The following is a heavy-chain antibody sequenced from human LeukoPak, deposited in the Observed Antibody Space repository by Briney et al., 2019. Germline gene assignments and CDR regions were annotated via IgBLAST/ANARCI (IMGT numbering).Heavy chain of an antibody. J-gene: IGHJ4*02. D-gene: IGHD3-16*01. Sequence: PSETLSLTCTVSGGSISSSSYYWGWIRQPPGKGLEWIGSLDYSGGTYYNPSLQSRVTRSVDTSKNQFSLRLSSVTAADTAVYYCARSQDYYEFDYWGQGSLVTVSS. CDR2: LDYSGGT. CDR3: ARSQDYYEFDY. V-gene: IGHV4-39*01. CDR1: GGSISSSSYY.